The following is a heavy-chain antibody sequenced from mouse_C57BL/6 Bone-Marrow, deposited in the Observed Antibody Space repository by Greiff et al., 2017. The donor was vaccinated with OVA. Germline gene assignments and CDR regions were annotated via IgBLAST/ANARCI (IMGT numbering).Heavy chain of an antibody. CDR3: ARRDDYYYYAMDY. D-gene: IGHD2-4*01. CDR1: GFSLTSYG. Sequence: QVQLKESGPGLVQPSQSLSITCTVSGFSLTSYGVHWVRQSPGKGLEWLGVIWSGGSTDYNAAFISRLSISKDNSKSQVFFKMNSLQADDTAIYYCARRDDYYYYAMDYWGQGTSVTVSS. V-gene: IGHV2-2*01. CDR2: IWSGGST. J-gene: IGHJ4*01.